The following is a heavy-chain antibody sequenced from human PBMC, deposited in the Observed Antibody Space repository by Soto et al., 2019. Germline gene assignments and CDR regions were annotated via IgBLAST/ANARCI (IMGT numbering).Heavy chain of an antibody. J-gene: IGHJ4*02. CDR2: IYYSGST. Sequence: SETLSLTCTVSGGSISSGVYYWSWIRQHPGKGLEWIGYIYYSGSTSYNPSLKSRLTISVDTSKNQFSLKLSSVTAADTAVYYCARGVIHWGQGTLVTVSS. V-gene: IGHV4-31*03. CDR1: GGSISSGVYY. CDR3: ARGVIH. D-gene: IGHD3-16*02.